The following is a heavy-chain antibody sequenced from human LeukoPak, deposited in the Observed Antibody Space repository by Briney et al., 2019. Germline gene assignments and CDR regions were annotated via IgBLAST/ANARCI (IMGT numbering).Heavy chain of an antibody. CDR1: GFTFSSYA. CDR3: AKGPHGLDGDYPLDY. D-gene: IGHD4-17*01. V-gene: IGHV3-23*01. CDR2: ISGSGGST. Sequence: PGGSLRLSCAASGFTFSSYAMSWVRQAPGKGLEWVSAISGSGGSTYYADSVKGRFTISRDNSKNTLYLQVNSLRAEDTAVYYCAKGPHGLDGDYPLDYWGQGTLVTVSS. J-gene: IGHJ4*02.